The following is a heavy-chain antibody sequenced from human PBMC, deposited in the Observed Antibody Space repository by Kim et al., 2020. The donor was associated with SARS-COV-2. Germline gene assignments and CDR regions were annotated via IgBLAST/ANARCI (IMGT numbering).Heavy chain of an antibody. CDR1: GFTFSSYA. Sequence: GGSLRLSCAASGFTFSSYAMSWVRQAPGKGLEWVSAISGSGGSTYYADSVKGRFTISRDNSKNTLYLQMNSLRAEDTAVYYCAKDQAPIAARPGSMDVWGKGTTVTVSS. V-gene: IGHV3-23*01. D-gene: IGHD6-6*01. CDR2: ISGSGGST. CDR3: AKDQAPIAARPGSMDV. J-gene: IGHJ6*03.